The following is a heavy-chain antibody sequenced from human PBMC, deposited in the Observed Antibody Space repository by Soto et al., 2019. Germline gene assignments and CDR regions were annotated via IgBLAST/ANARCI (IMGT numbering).Heavy chain of an antibody. CDR1: DDTITYYY. V-gene: IGHV4-59*01. Sequence: ASETRSLPSTVSDDTITYYYSRWIRQSPGKGLEWIGYIYHSGSTYYNPSLKSRVTISIDTSKTQFSLKLSSVSAADTAVYYCARASRNYFDYWGQGTLVTVSS. CDR2: IYHSGST. J-gene: IGHJ4*02. CDR3: ARASRNYFDY.